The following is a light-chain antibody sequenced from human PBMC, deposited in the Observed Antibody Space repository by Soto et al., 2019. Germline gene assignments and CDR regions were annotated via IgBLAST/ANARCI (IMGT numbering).Light chain of an antibody. V-gene: IGLV2-14*03. Sequence: QSALTQPASVSGSPGRSVTISCTGTSSDVGDFNYVSWYQHLPGIAPKLIIYDVTNRPSGISYRFSASKSGRTASLTISGLQAEDEAYYYCRSYSSSPTHVVFGGGTKLTVL. CDR2: DVT. CDR3: RSYSSSPTHVV. J-gene: IGLJ2*01. CDR1: SSDVGDFNY.